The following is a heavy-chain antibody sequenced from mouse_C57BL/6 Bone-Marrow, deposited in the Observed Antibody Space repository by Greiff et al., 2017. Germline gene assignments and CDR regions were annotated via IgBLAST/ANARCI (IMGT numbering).Heavy chain of an antibody. J-gene: IGHJ3*01. CDR1: GFSLSTFGMG. Sequence: QVTLKVSGPGILQPSQTLSLTCSFSGFSLSTFGMGVGWIRPPSGQGLDWLAHLWWDDDKYYNPVLKSRLTISKDTSKNQVFLKIVNVHSADTATYYCARISWLLRPGFAYWGQGTLVTVSA. D-gene: IGHD2-3*01. V-gene: IGHV8-8*01. CDR3: ARISWLLRPGFAY. CDR2: LWWDDDK.